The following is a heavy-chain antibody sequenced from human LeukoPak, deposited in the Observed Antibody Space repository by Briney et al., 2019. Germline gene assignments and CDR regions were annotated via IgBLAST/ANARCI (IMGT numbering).Heavy chain of an antibody. D-gene: IGHD5-18*01. Sequence: ASVKVSCKASGYAFTSYGISWVRQAPGQGLEWMGWISAYNGNTNYAQKLQGRVTMTTDTSTSTAYIELRSLRSDDTAVYYCARDVPNRLIQYHYYYGMDVWGQGTTVTVSS. V-gene: IGHV1-18*01. J-gene: IGHJ6*02. CDR2: ISAYNGNT. CDR3: ARDVPNRLIQYHYYYGMDV. CDR1: GYAFTSYG.